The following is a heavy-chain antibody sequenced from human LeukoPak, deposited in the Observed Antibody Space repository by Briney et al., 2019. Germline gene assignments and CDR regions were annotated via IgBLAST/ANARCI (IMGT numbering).Heavy chain of an antibody. J-gene: IGHJ4*02. Sequence: ASVKVSCKASGGTFTSYDINWVRQATGQGLEWMGWMNPNSGNTGYAQKFQGRVTITRNTSISTAYMELSRLRSEDTAVYYCARGLRRGPEDYWGQGTLVTVSS. CDR1: GGTFTSYD. CDR3: ARGLRRGPEDY. D-gene: IGHD1-14*01. CDR2: MNPNSGNT. V-gene: IGHV1-8*03.